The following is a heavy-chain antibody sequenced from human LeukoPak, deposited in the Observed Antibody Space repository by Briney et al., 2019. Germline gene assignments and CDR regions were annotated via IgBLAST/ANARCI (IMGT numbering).Heavy chain of an antibody. Sequence: GGSLRLSCAASGFDFSTYAINWVRQAPGKGLEWVSSISSSSSYIYYADSVKGRFTISRDNAKNSLYLQMNSLRAEDTAVYYCARAIGGYHYYDSSGYPYWGQGTLVTVSS. D-gene: IGHD3-22*01. CDR1: GFDFSTYA. J-gene: IGHJ4*02. CDR2: ISSSSSYI. V-gene: IGHV3-21*01. CDR3: ARAIGGYHYYDSSGYPY.